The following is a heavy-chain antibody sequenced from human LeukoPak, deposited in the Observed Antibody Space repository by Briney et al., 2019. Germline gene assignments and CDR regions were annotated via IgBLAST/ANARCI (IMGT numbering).Heavy chain of an antibody. CDR2: LIFGANP. CDR1: GDSLTTTSAY. CDR3: TRHQNYQPHDY. J-gene: IGHJ4*02. Sequence: PETLSLTCAVSGDSLTTTSAYWGWIRQSPGKGLEWIGSLIFGANPYYNPSLKSRGTISVAPSKTQFSRKLSSVTSTDTAVYYCTRHQNYQPHDYWGPGTRVTVSS. V-gene: IGHV4-39*01. D-gene: IGHD1-7*01.